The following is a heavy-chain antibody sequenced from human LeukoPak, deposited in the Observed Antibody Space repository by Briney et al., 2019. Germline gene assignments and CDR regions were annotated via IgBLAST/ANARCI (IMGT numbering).Heavy chain of an antibody. CDR3: ARQVGATLYFDY. D-gene: IGHD1-26*01. Sequence: GESLKISCKGSGYSFSSHWIGWVRQMPGKGLEWMGIIHPGDSATRYSPSFQGQVTISAGKSISTAYLQWSSLKASDTAMYYCARQVGATLYFDYWGQGTLVTVSS. CDR1: GYSFSSHW. J-gene: IGHJ4*02. CDR2: IHPGDSAT. V-gene: IGHV5-51*01.